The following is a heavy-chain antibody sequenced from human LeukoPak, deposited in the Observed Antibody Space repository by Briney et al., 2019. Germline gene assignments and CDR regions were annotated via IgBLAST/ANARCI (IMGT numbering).Heavy chain of an antibody. Sequence: SETLSLTCAVYGGSFSGYYWSWISQPPGKGLEWIGEINQSGSTNYNPSLKSRVTISIDTSKNQFSLKVNSVTAADAAVYYCARLDTAMDPYYFDYWGQGILVTVSS. CDR2: INQSGST. CDR3: ARLDTAMDPYYFDY. CDR1: GGSFSGYY. J-gene: IGHJ4*02. V-gene: IGHV4-34*01. D-gene: IGHD5-18*01.